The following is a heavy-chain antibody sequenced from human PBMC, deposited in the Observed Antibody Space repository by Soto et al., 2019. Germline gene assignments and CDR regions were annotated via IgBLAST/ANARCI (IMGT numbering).Heavy chain of an antibody. CDR2: IRSKVYGGTT. CDR1: GFTFGDYA. Sequence: GGSLRLSCIDSGFTFGDYAMSWFRQAPGKGLEWVGFIRSKVYGGTTEYAASVKGRFTISRDDSISIAYLQMNSLKTEDTAVYYCTSTIFGVVIPGGYYYGMDVWGQGTTVTVSS. J-gene: IGHJ6*02. V-gene: IGHV3-49*03. CDR3: TSTIFGVVIPGGYYYGMDV. D-gene: IGHD3-3*01.